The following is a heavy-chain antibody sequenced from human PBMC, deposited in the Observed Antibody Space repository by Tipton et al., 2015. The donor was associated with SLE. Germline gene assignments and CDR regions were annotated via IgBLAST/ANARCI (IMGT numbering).Heavy chain of an antibody. CDR1: GGSISSSSYY. CDR3: ARLGGYSTYFDY. Sequence: TLSLTCTVSGGSISSSSYYWGWIRQPPGKGLEWIGSIYTSGSTNYNPSPKSRVTMSVDTSKNQFSLKLSSVTAADTAVYYCARLGGYSTYFDYWGQGTLVTVSS. J-gene: IGHJ4*02. V-gene: IGHV4-39*07. D-gene: IGHD4-11*01. CDR2: IYTSGST.